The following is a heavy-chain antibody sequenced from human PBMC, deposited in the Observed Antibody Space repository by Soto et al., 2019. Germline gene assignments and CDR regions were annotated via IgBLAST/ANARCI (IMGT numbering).Heavy chain of an antibody. CDR3: ARGGSSWSAEYYQH. V-gene: IGHV1-18*04. D-gene: IGHD6-13*01. J-gene: IGHJ1*01. CDR2: ISGYNGDT. CDR1: GYTFTNYG. Sequence: QVQLVQSGAEMKKPGASVKVSCKASGYTFTNYGLNWVRQAPGQGPEWMGWISGYNGDTKYSQTLQGRVTMTTDTSTSTAYMERRSLRSDDTDVYYCARGGSSWSAEYYQHWGQGTLVIVSS.